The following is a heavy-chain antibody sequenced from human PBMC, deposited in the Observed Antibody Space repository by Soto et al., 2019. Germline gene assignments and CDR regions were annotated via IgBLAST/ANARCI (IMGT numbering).Heavy chain of an antibody. Sequence: PAGSTRLSSAASGFTFSSYAMSWARQAPGKGLQWVSTITGSGGSTYYADSVRGRFTISRDNSKNTLYLQIDSLRAEDTAIYYCAKALFDWLSLIDYCGQGTLVTVSS. D-gene: IGHD3-9*01. V-gene: IGHV3-23*01. CDR1: GFTFSSYA. J-gene: IGHJ4*02. CDR2: ITGSGGST. CDR3: AKALFDWLSLIDY.